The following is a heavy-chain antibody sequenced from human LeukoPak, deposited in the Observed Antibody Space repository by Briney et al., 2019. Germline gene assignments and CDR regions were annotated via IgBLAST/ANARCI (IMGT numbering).Heavy chain of an antibody. D-gene: IGHD2-15*01. CDR3: ARGVVVAATRPYGMDV. J-gene: IGHJ6*02. V-gene: IGHV1-2*02. CDR2: INPNSGGT. CDR1: GYTFTGYY. Sequence: ASVKVSCKASGYTFTGYYMHWVRQAPGQGLEWMGWINPNSGGTNYAQKFQGRVTMTRDTSISTAYMELSRLRSDDTAVYYCARGVVVAATRPYGMDVWGQGTTVTVSS.